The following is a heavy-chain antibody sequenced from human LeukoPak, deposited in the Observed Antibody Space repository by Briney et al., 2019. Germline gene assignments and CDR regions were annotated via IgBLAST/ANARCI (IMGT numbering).Heavy chain of an antibody. D-gene: IGHD2-2*01. Sequence: GGSLRLSCAASGFTFSSYWMSWVRQAPGKGLEWVANIKQDGSEKYYVDSVKGRFTISRDNAKNSLYLQMNSLRAEDTAVYYCARSCSSTSCYAVWFDPWDQGTLVTVSS. J-gene: IGHJ5*02. CDR2: IKQDGSEK. V-gene: IGHV3-7*01. CDR1: GFTFSSYW. CDR3: ARSCSSTSCYAVWFDP.